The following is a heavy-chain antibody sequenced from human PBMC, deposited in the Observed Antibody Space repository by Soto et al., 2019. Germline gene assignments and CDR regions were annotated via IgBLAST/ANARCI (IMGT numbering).Heavy chain of an antibody. Sequence: SLTHSCAVSDVSFADSSMGWACQAPGRGLECVSGINWNGGNTEYADSVKGRFTISRDNAKNSLYLQMNSLRAEDTDLYYCGRGPRSAWYGSSWFD. CDR2: INWNGGNT. D-gene: IGHD6-19*01. J-gene: IGHJ5*01. V-gene: IGHV3-20*04. CDR1: DVSFADSS. CDR3: GRGPRSAWYGSSWFD.